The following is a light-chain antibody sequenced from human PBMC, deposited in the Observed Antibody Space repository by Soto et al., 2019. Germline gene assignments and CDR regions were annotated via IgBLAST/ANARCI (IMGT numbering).Light chain of an antibody. J-gene: IGLJ3*02. CDR2: LNSDGSH. CDR1: SGHSSYA. CDR3: QTWGTGLLV. Sequence: PVLPQSPSASASLGASVKLTCTLSSGHSSYAIAWHQQQPEKGPRYLMKLNSDGSHSKGDGIPDRFSGSSSGAERYLTISSLQSEDEADYYCQTWGTGLLVFGGGTKLTVL. V-gene: IGLV4-69*01.